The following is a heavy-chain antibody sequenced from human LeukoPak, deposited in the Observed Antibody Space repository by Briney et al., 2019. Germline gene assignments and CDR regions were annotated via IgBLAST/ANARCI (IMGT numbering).Heavy chain of an antibody. D-gene: IGHD1/OR15-1a*01. CDR2: THTSGST. J-gene: IGHJ4*02. V-gene: IGHV4-4*07. CDR3: ARGSGDNWNIFDY. Sequence: SETLSLTCTVSGGSISSCYWSWIRQPAGKGLEWIGRTHTSGSTNYNPSLKSRVTISVDKSKNQFSLKLSSVTTADTAVYYCARGSGDNWNIFDYWGQGTLVTVSS. CDR1: GGSISSCY.